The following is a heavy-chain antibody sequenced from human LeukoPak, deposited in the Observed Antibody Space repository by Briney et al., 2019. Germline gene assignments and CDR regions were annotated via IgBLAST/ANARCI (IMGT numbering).Heavy chain of an antibody. D-gene: IGHD6-19*01. CDR1: GFTFSSYW. J-gene: IGHJ4*02. CDR3: AREIVSSGCLDY. Sequence: GGSLRLSCAASGFTFSSYWMSWVRQAPGKGLEWVANIKQDGSEKYYVDSVKGRFTISRDNAKNSLYLQVTGLRVEDTALYYCAREIVSSGCLDYWGQGSLVTVSS. V-gene: IGHV3-7*01. CDR2: IKQDGSEK.